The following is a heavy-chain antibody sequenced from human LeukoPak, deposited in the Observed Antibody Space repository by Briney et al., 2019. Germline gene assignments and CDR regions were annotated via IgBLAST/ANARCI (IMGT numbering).Heavy chain of an antibody. CDR3: ARDPPYGSGSYHDFDY. J-gene: IGHJ4*02. Sequence: PGGSLRLSCAASGFTFSSYGMHWVRQAPGKGLEWVAFIRYDGSNKYYADSVKGRFTISRDNSKNTLYLQMNSLRAEDTAVYYCARDPPYGSGSYHDFDYWGQGTLVTVSS. CDR1: GFTFSSYG. CDR2: IRYDGSNK. V-gene: IGHV3-30*02. D-gene: IGHD3-10*01.